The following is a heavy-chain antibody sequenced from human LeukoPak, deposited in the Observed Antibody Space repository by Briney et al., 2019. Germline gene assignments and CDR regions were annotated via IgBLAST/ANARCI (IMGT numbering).Heavy chain of an antibody. D-gene: IGHD3-3*01. CDR2: ISNSGSLK. CDR3: ARSARSEDYDFWSGYLPN. V-gene: IGHV3-11*04. J-gene: IGHJ4*02. CDR1: GFTFSDHY. Sequence: PGGSLRLSCAASGFTFSDHYMSWFRQAPGKGLEWVSYISNSGSLKYYADSVKGRFTISRDNAKNSLYLQINSLRAEDTAMYYCARSARSEDYDFWSGYLPNWGQGTLVTVSS.